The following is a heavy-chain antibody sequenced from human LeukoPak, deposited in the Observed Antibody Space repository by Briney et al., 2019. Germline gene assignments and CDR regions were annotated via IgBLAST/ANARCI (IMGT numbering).Heavy chain of an antibody. D-gene: IGHD3-10*01. Sequence: GGALRLSCAASGFTFSSYAMSWGRRAPGKGLEWVSAISGSGGSTYYADSMKGRFTISRDNSKNTLYLQLNSLRAEARALYYCAKDFFVSGIFWDSGAQGPLVTVS. CDR1: GFTFSSYA. CDR3: AKDFFVSGIFWDS. V-gene: IGHV3-23*01. CDR2: ISGSGGST. J-gene: IGHJ4*02.